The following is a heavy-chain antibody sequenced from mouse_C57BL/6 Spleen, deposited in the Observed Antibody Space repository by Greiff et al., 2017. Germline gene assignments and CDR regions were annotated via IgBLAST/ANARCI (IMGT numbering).Heavy chain of an antibody. CDR1: GYTFTSYW. Sequence: QVQLQQPGAELVKPGASVKMSCKASGYTFTSYWITWVKQRPGQGLEWIGDIYPGSGSTNYNEKFKSKATLTVDTSSSTAYMQLSSLTSEDSAVYYCANAGVYYGYDRDYWGQGTTLTVSS. J-gene: IGHJ2*01. CDR2: IYPGSGST. CDR3: ANAGVYYGYDRDY. V-gene: IGHV1-55*01. D-gene: IGHD2-2*01.